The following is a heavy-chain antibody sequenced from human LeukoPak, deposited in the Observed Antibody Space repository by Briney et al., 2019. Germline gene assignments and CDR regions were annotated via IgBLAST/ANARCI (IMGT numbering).Heavy chain of an antibody. CDR1: GGSFSGYY. V-gene: IGHV4-34*01. Sequence: SETLSLSCAVYGGSFSGYYWSWIRQPSGKGLEWIGEINHGGSTNYNPSVKSRVTMSVEKSKNQFSLKLRSVTAADTAVYYCASGPSTYYYFAVDVWGPGTTVTVSS. CDR3: ASGPSTYYYFAVDV. J-gene: IGHJ6*02. CDR2: INHGGST.